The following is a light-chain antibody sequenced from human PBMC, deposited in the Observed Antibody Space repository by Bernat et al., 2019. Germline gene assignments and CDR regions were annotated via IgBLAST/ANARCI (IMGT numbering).Light chain of an antibody. CDR2: AAS. CDR1: QGISNY. Sequence: DIQLTQSPSFLSASVGDRVTITCRASQGISNYLAWYQQKPGKAPKLLIFAASTLQSGVPSRFSGSGSGTEFTLTISSLQPDDFATYYCQQFKSYWTFGQGTKVEIK. J-gene: IGKJ1*01. CDR3: QQFKSYWT. V-gene: IGKV1-9*01.